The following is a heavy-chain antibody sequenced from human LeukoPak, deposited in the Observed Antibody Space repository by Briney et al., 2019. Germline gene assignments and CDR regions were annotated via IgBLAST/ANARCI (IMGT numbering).Heavy chain of an antibody. J-gene: IGHJ3*01. Sequence: ASVKVSCKSSGYTFIDYVMHWVRQAPGQGLEWMGWIYAKDGGTNYAQKFQGRVTMTRDTSISTAYMELSRLRSHDTAVYYSVKEYPEGTRDGFDVWGQGTMVTVSS. CDR1: GYTFIDYV. CDR2: IYAKDGGT. D-gene: IGHD2-2*01. V-gene: IGHV1-2*02. CDR3: VKEYPEGTRDGFDV.